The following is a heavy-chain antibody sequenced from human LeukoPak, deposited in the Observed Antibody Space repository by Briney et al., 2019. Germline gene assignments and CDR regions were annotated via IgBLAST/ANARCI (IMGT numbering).Heavy chain of an antibody. CDR3: ARDYGGYYGSGRADWFDP. V-gene: IGHV1-46*01. CDR2: INPSGGST. Sequence: ASVKVSCKASGYTFTSYYMHWVRQAPGQGLEWMGIINPSGGSTSYAQKFQGRVTMTRDTSTSTVYMELSSLRSEDTAVYYCARDYGGYYGSGRADWFDPWGQGTLVTVSP. J-gene: IGHJ5*02. CDR1: GYTFTSYY. D-gene: IGHD3-10*01.